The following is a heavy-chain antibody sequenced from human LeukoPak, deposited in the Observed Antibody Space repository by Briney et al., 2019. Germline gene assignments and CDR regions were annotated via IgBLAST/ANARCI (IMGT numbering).Heavy chain of an antibody. J-gene: IGHJ4*02. CDR2: IFGSGGSA. V-gene: IGHV3-23*01. D-gene: IGHD6-19*01. CDR1: GFTFNSYA. Sequence: GGSLRLSCAASGFTFNSYAMYWVRQAPGKGLEWVSGIFGSGGSAHYADSVTGRFTISRDNSKNTVYLQMDSLRVEDRAVYYCGKTTTGYSSGRYPGWPVDYWGQGTLVTVSS. CDR3: GKTTTGYSSGRYPGWPVDY.